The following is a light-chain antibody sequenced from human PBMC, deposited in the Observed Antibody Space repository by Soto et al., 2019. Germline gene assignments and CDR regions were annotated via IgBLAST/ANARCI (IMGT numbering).Light chain of an antibody. CDR1: QSVSSSF. CDR3: QQYDISPIT. J-gene: IGKJ5*01. CDR2: GAS. Sequence: EIVLTQSPGTLSLSPGERATLSCRAIQSVSSSFLAWYQQKPGQAPRLLIYGASSRATGIPDRFSGSGSGTDFTLTISRLETEDFAVYFCQQYDISPITFGQGTRLGIK. V-gene: IGKV3-20*01.